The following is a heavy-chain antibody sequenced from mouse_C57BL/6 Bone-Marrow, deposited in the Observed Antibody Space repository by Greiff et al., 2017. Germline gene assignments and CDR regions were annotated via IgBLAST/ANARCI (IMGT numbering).Heavy chain of an antibody. CDR3: ARDGYYVLWFAY. CDR2: IWSGGST. V-gene: IGHV2-2*01. J-gene: IGHJ3*01. CDR1: GFSLTSYG. Sequence: VQLQQSGPGLVQPSQSLSITCTVSGFSLTSYGVHWVRQSPGKGLAWLGVIWSGGSTDYNAAFISRLSISKDNSKSQVFFKMNSLQADDTAIYYCARDGYYVLWFAYWGQGTLVTVSA. D-gene: IGHD2-3*01.